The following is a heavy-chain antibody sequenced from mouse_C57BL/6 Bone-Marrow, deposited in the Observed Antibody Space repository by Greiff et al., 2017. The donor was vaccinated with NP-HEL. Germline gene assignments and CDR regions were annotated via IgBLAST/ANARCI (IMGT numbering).Heavy chain of an antibody. D-gene: IGHD2-2*01. J-gene: IGHJ2*01. CDR2: INPYNGGT. CDR3: ARLKGLRGDY. Sequence: VQLQQSGPVLVKPGASVKMSCKASGYTFTDYYMNWVKQSHGKSLEWIGVINPYNGGTSYNQKFKGKATLTVDKSSSTAYMELNSLTSEDSAVYYCARLKGLRGDYWGQGTTLTVSS. CDR1: GYTFTDYY. V-gene: IGHV1-19*01.